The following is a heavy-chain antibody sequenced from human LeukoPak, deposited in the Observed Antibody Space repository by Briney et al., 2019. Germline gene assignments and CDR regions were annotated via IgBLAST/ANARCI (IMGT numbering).Heavy chain of an antibody. D-gene: IGHD3-22*01. V-gene: IGHV1-46*01. CDR2: INPSGGST. CDR1: GYTFTSYY. J-gene: IGHJ3*02. Sequence: ASVKVSCKASGYTFTSYYMHWVRQAPGQGLEWMGIINPSGGSTSYAQKFQGRVTMTRDTSTSTVYMELSSLRSEDTAVYYCAREGLYYYDSSGYVRGAFDIWGQGTMVTVSS. CDR3: AREGLYYYDSSGYVRGAFDI.